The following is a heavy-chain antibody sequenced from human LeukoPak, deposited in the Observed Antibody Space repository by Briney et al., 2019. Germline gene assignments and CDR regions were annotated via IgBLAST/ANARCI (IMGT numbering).Heavy chain of an antibody. J-gene: IGHJ6*02. V-gene: IGHV1-8*01. CDR2: MNPNSGNT. D-gene: IGHD3-3*01. CDR3: ARVYYDFWSGYYGKSSWYYYYYGMDV. CDR1: GYTFTSYD. Sequence: ASVKVSCKASGYTFTSYDINRVRQATGQGLEWMGWMNPNSGNTGYAQKFQGRVTMTRNTSISTAYMELSSLRSEDTAVYYCARVYYDFWSGYYGKSSWYYYYYGMDVWGQGTTVTVSS.